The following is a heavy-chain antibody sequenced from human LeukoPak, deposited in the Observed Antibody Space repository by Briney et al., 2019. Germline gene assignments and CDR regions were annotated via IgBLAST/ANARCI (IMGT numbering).Heavy chain of an antibody. Sequence: SETLSLTCTVSGGSIGSGDYYWSWIRQPPGKGLEWIGYIYYSGSTYYNPSLKSRVTISVDTSKNQFSLKLSSVTAADTAVYYCARDLIVADAFDIWGQGTMVTVSS. D-gene: IGHD3-22*01. CDR3: ARDLIVADAFDI. V-gene: IGHV4-30-4*01. CDR2: IYYSGST. J-gene: IGHJ3*02. CDR1: GGSIGSGDYY.